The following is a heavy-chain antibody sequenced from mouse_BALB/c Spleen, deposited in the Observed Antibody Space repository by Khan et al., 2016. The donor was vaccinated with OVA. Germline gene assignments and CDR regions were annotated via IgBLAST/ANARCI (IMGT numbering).Heavy chain of an antibody. Sequence: EVELVESGPGLVNPSQSLSLTCTVTGYSITSDYAWNWIRQFPGNKLEWMGYINYSGSTNYNPALKSRISITRDTSNNQFFLQLNSVTTEDTATYYCASDGYRYNYAMDYWGQGTSVTVSS. V-gene: IGHV3-2*02. CDR3: ASDGYRYNYAMDY. D-gene: IGHD2-3*01. CDR1: GYSITSDYA. CDR2: INYSGST. J-gene: IGHJ4*01.